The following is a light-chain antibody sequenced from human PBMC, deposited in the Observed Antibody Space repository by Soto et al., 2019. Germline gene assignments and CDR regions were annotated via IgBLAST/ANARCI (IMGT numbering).Light chain of an antibody. V-gene: IGKV1-5*03. CDR1: QTISSW. CDR2: RAS. CDR3: QHYNSYSVA. Sequence: DIQMTTSPSTRSGSVGDRVTITCRDSQTISSWFAWYQQKPGKAPKLLIYRASTLKSGVPSRFSGSGSGTEFTLTISSLQPDDFATYYCQHYNSYSVAFGQGTKGDIK. J-gene: IGKJ1*01.